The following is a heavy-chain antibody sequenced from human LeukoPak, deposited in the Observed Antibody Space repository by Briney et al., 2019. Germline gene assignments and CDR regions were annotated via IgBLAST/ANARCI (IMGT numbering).Heavy chain of an antibody. Sequence: PGGPLRLSCSASGFTFSSYGMNWVRQAPGKGLEWVAVISYDGSNKYYADSVKGRFTISRDNAKNSLYLQMNSLRAEDTAVYYCAELGITMIGGVWGKGTTVTISS. CDR2: ISYDGSNK. J-gene: IGHJ6*04. V-gene: IGHV3-30*18. CDR3: AELGITMIGGV. CDR1: GFTFSSYG. D-gene: IGHD3-10*02.